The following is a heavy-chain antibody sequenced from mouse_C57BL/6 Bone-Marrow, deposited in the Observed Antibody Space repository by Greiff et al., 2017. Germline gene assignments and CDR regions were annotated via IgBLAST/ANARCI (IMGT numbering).Heavy chain of an antibody. D-gene: IGHD1-1*01. CDR3: ASSWVVRWCFAY. CDR1: GYTFTSYW. V-gene: IGHV1-55*01. Sequence: QVQLQQPGAELVKPGASVKMSCKASGYTFTSYWITWVKQRPGQGLEWIGVIYPGSGSTNYNEKFKSKATLTVDKSSSTAYMQLSSLTSEASAVYDCASSWVVRWCFAYWGQGTLVTVSA. CDR2: IYPGSGST. J-gene: IGHJ3*01.